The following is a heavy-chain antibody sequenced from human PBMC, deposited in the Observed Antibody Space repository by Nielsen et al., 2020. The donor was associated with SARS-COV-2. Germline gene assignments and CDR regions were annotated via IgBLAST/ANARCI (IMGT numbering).Heavy chain of an antibody. V-gene: IGHV4-59*01. D-gene: IGHD5-24*01. J-gene: IGHJ4*02. Sequence: SETLSLTCAVYGGSFSDYYWSWIRQPPGKGLEWIGYIFYRGNTNYKPSLKSRVTISVDTSKNQFSLKVNSVTAADTAVYYCVRIDMATISVDYWGRGTLVTVSS. CDR1: GGSFSDYY. CDR3: VRIDMATISVDY. CDR2: IFYRGNT.